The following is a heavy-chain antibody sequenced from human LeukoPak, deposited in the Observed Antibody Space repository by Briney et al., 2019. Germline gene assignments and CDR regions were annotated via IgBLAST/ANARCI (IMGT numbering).Heavy chain of an antibody. V-gene: IGHV3-30*04. CDR3: AREDRDSSGWPDALDI. D-gene: IGHD6-19*01. Sequence: GGSLRLSCAASGFTFSSYPMHWVRQAPGKGLECVALISYDGTNKYYADSVKGRFTISRDTSKNTLYLQMNSLRPEDAAVYYCAREDRDSSGWPDALDIWGQGTMVTVS. CDR2: ISYDGTNK. CDR1: GFTFSSYP. J-gene: IGHJ3*02.